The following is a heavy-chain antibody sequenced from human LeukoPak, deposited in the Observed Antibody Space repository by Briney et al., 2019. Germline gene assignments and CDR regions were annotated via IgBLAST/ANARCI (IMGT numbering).Heavy chain of an antibody. CDR2: IYYTGST. CDR1: GGSISSFY. Sequence: SETLSLTCTVSGGSISSFYWSWIRQPPGKGLEWIGYIYYTGSTNYNPSLKSRVTISVDTSKNQFSLKLSSVTAADTAVYYCARHGTSGTNLNWFDPWGQGTLVTVSS. V-gene: IGHV4-59*01. J-gene: IGHJ5*02. CDR3: ARHGTSGTNLNWFDP. D-gene: IGHD1-1*01.